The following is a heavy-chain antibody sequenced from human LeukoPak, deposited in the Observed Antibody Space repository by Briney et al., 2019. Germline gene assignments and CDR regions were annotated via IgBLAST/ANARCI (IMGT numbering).Heavy chain of an antibody. D-gene: IGHD6-19*01. CDR2: IHYSGST. J-gene: IGHJ4*02. Sequence: SETLSLTCTVSGGSISSYYWSWIRQPPGKGLEWIGYIHYSGSTNYNPSLKSRVTISVDTSKNQFSLKLSSVTAADTAVYYCARRDAAVAGDESYFDYWGQGTLVTVSS. CDR1: GGSISSYY. V-gene: IGHV4-59*01. CDR3: ARRDAAVAGDESYFDY.